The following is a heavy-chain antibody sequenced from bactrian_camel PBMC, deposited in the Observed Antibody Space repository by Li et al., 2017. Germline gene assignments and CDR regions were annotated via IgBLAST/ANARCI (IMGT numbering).Heavy chain of an antibody. J-gene: IGHJ4*01. Sequence: QVQLVESGGGSVQAGGSLRLSCAASGITYSGGCMGWLRQVPGKEREGVTNIASDIAGEEALARYTESVKGRLTISRNNARNMVYLQMNNVKFEDTALYYCAVGSSWARYWGRGTQVTVS. CDR2: IASDIAGEEALA. V-gene: IGHV3S6*01. CDR1: GITYSGGC. CDR3: AVGSSWARY. D-gene: IGHD6*01.